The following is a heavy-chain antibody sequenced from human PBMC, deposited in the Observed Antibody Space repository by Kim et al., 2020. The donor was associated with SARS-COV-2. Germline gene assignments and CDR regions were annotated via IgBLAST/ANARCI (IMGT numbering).Heavy chain of an antibody. CDR3: ARGNPATVVPAAPYYYYGMDV. D-gene: IGHD2-2*01. CDR1: GGSFSGYY. CDR2: INHSGST. J-gene: IGHJ6*02. Sequence: SETLSLTCAVYGGSFSGYYWSWIRQPPGKGLEWIGEINHSGSTNYNPSLKSRVTISVDTSKNQFSLKLSSVTAADTAVYYCARGNPATVVPAAPYYYYGMDVWGQGTTVTVSS. V-gene: IGHV4-34*01.